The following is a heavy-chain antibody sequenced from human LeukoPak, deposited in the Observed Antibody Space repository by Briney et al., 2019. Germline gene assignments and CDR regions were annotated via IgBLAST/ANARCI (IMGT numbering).Heavy chain of an antibody. J-gene: IGHJ5*02. CDR2: IIPTFGTA. CDR1: GGTFSSYA. D-gene: IGHD3-22*01. CDR3: ARDGDSSGYYRPYNWFDP. Sequence: SVKVSCKASGGTFSSYAISWVRQAPGQGLEWMGGIIPTFGTANYAQKFQGRVTITADESTSTAYMELSSLRSEDTAVYYCARDGDSSGYYRPYNWFDPWGQGTLVTVSS. V-gene: IGHV1-69*13.